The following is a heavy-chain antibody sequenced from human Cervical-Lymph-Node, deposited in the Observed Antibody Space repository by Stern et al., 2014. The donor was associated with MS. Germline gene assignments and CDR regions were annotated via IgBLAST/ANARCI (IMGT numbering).Heavy chain of an antibody. V-gene: IGHV2-5*02. J-gene: IGHJ4*02. Sequence: QVTLRESGPTLVKPTQTVTLTCTLSGFSVATAGVGVGWIRQPPVKALEWLSLIFWGDDKLYSPSLKNRLTIIKDTSKNQVVLTMTNVDPVDTATYYCAHSRVKYCRGGTCYSSLFDYWGQGTLVTVSS. CDR2: IFWGDDK. CDR3: AHSRVKYCRGGTCYSSLFDY. CDR1: GFSVATAGVG. D-gene: IGHD2-15*01.